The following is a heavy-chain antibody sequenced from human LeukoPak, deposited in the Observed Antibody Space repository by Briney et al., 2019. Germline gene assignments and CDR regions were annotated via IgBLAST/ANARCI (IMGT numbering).Heavy chain of an antibody. J-gene: IGHJ4*02. V-gene: IGHV1-69*04. D-gene: IGHD5-18*01. CDR2: IIPIFGIA. CDR3: AVGDTAMVTAHAPFDY. Sequence: ASVKVSCKASGYTFTSYDINWVRQATGQGLEWMGRIIPIFGIANYAQKFQGRVTITADKSTSTAYMELSSLRSEDTAVYYCAVGDTAMVTAHAPFDYWGQGTLVTVSS. CDR1: GYTFTSYD.